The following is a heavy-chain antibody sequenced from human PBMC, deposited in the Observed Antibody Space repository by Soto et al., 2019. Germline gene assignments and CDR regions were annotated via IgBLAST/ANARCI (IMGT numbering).Heavy chain of an antibody. J-gene: IGHJ4*02. V-gene: IGHV3-30*18. Sequence: QVQLVESGGGVVQPGGSLRLSCVACGFSLRTSGMHWVRQAPSKGLEWVAVISHDGSNQFYAESVKGRFTISRDNSKNMLYLQMNSLRADDSAVYFCAKDSSAAFDYWGQGTVVTVSS. CDR3: AKDSSAAFDY. CDR1: GFSLRTSG. CDR2: ISHDGSNQ. D-gene: IGHD6-25*01.